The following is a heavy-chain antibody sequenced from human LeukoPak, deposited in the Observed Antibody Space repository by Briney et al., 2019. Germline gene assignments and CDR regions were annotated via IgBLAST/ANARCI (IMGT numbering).Heavy chain of an antibody. D-gene: IGHD6-6*01. V-gene: IGHV1-69*13. CDR2: IIPIFGTA. Sequence: SVKVSCKASGGTFSSYAISWGRQAPGQGREWMGGIIPIFGTANYAQKFQGRVTITADESTSTAYMELSSPRSADTAVYYCAREGVAARPGAFDIWGQGTMVTVSS. CDR1: GGTFSSYA. CDR3: AREGVAARPGAFDI. J-gene: IGHJ3*02.